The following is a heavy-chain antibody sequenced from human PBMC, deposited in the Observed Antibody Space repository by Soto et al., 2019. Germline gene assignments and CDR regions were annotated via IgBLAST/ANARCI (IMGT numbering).Heavy chain of an antibody. CDR2: INHSGST. J-gene: IGHJ5*02. V-gene: IGHV4-34*01. CDR1: GGAFSGYY. Sequence: PSENLSLTCAGYGGAFSGYYWSWIRQPPGKGLEWIGEINHSGSTNYNPSLKSRVTISVDTSKNQFSLKMSSVTAADTAVYYCARGKGRYYYGCGTPPVRFDTWAQRTMATVSA. CDR3: ARGKGRYYYGCGTPPVRFDT. D-gene: IGHD3-10*01.